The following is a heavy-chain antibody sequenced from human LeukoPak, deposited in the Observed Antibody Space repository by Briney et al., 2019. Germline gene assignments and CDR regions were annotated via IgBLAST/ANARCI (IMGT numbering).Heavy chain of an antibody. D-gene: IGHD1-7*01. CDR3: VTGSSGTNLLVYFDP. J-gene: IGHJ4*02. CDR2: IWYDGRNK. Sequence: PGGSLRLSCTTSGLTLSHHGMHWVRQAPGRGLEWVAFIWYDGRNKNYADYVKGRFTLSRDNSKNMVYLQMNSLRVEDTAVYHCVTGSSGTNLLVYFDPWGQGTLVTVSS. CDR1: GLTLSHHG. V-gene: IGHV3-30*02.